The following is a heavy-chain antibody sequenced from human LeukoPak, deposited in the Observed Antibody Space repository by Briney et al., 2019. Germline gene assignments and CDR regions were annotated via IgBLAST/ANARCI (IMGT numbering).Heavy chain of an antibody. Sequence: GGSLRLSCAASGFTFSSYWMHWVRQAPGKGLEWVSYTSSSGSTIYYADSVKGRFTISRDNAKNSLYLQMNSLRAEDTAVYYCARGTITMVRGVIEDAFDIWGQGTMVTVSS. D-gene: IGHD3-10*01. CDR3: ARGTITMVRGVIEDAFDI. V-gene: IGHV3-48*04. CDR1: GFTFSSYW. J-gene: IGHJ3*02. CDR2: TSSSGSTI.